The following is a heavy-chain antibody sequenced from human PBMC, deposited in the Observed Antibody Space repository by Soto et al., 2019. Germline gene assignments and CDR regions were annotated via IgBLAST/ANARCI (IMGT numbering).Heavy chain of an antibody. CDR1: GGSFGGYY. D-gene: IGHD5-12*01. Sequence: PSETLSLTCAVYGGSFGGYYWSWIGQRPGKGLEWIGEINHSGSTNYNPSLKSRVTISVDTSKNQFSLKLSSVTAADTAVYYCARVKYRGYSGPRWGDYFDYWGQGTLVTVSS. CDR2: INHSGST. CDR3: ARVKYRGYSGPRWGDYFDY. V-gene: IGHV4-34*01. J-gene: IGHJ4*02.